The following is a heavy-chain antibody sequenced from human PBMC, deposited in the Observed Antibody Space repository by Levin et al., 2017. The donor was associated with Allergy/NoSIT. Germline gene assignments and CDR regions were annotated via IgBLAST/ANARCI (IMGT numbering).Heavy chain of an antibody. CDR3: ARGGGYTSRWYLGKRQKNDYHHYYMDV. J-gene: IGHJ6*03. Sequence: ASETLSLTCAVXGXXXXGXXXXXXXXXXXKGLEWIGEINHSGGTNYNPSLKSRVTISVDASKSQVSLKLSSVTAADTAVFYCARGGGYTSRWYLGKRQKNDYHHYYMDVWGKGTPVTVS. V-gene: IGHV4-34*01. D-gene: IGHD6-13*01. CDR2: INHSGGT. CDR1: GXXXXGXX.